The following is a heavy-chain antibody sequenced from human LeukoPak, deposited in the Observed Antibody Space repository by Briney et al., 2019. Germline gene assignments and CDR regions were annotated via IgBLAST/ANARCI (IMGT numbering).Heavy chain of an antibody. CDR3: AKHSKYYYYDMDV. V-gene: IGHV3-23*01. CDR2: ISGSGGGT. CDR1: GFTFSTYA. Sequence: GGSLRLSCAASGFTFSTYAMSWVRQAPGKGLEWVSGISGSGGGTYYADSVKGRFTISRDNSKNTLYLQINSLRAEDTAVYYCAKHSKYYYYDMDVWGQGTTVTVSS. J-gene: IGHJ6*02.